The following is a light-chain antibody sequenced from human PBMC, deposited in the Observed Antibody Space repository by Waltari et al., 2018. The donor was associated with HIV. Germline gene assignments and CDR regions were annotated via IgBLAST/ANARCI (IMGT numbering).Light chain of an antibody. Sequence: QSVLTQPPSASGTPGQRITISCSGGSSNIGSYNVNWYQQFAGTAPNRVIYRQKQRPSGVPDRFSGSKSGTSASLAISGLQSEDEAEYYCATWDDSLNGYVFGTGTKVTVL. J-gene: IGLJ1*01. CDR3: ATWDDSLNGYV. V-gene: IGLV1-44*01. CDR1: SSNIGSYN. CDR2: RQK.